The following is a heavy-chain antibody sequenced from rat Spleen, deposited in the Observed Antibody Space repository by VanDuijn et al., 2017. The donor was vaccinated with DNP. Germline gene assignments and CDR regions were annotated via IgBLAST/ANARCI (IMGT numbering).Heavy chain of an antibody. J-gene: IGHJ2*01. D-gene: IGHD5-1*01. CDR2: ISYEGSST. CDR1: GFTFSDYY. CDR3: TRQGGLGDFDY. V-gene: IGHV5-7*01. Sequence: EVQLVDSGGGLVQPGRSLKLSCAASGFTFSDYYMAWVRQAPKKGLEWVATISYEGSSTYYRDSVKGRFTISRDNAKSTLYLQMDSLRSEDTATYYCTRQGGLGDFDYWDHGVMVTVSS.